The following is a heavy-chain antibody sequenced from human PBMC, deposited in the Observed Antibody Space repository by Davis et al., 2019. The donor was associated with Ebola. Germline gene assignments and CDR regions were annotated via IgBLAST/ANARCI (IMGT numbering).Heavy chain of an antibody. CDR2: IRYDGSNK. CDR1: GFTFSSYA. V-gene: IGHV3-30*02. J-gene: IGHJ6*02. D-gene: IGHD6-19*01. CDR3: AKDAARSVAGMTYYYGMDV. Sequence: GGSLRLSCAASGFTFSSYAMHWVRQAPGKGLEWVAFIRYDGSNKYYADSVKGRFTISRDNSKNTLYLQMNSLRAEDTAVYYCAKDAARSVAGMTYYYGMDVWGQGTTVTVSS.